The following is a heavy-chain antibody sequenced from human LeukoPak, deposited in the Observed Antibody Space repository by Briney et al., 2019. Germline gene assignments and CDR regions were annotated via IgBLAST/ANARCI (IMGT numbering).Heavy chain of an antibody. Sequence: ASVKVSCKASGYTFTSYAMHWVRQAPGQRLEWMGWINAGNGSTKYSQEFQGRVTITRDTSASTAYMELSSLRSEDMAVYYCAREAGEYYYDSSGYTDYWGQGTLVTVSS. CDR2: INAGNGST. V-gene: IGHV1-3*03. CDR1: GYTFTSYA. D-gene: IGHD3-22*01. CDR3: AREAGEYYYDSSGYTDY. J-gene: IGHJ4*02.